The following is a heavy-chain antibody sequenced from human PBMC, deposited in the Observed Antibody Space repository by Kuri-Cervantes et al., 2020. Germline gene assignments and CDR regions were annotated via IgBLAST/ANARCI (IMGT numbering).Heavy chain of an antibody. V-gene: IGHV3-74*01. CDR2: INSDGSST. Sequence: GESLKISCAASGYTFSSYWMHWVRQAPGRGLVWVSRINSDGSSTSYADSVKGRFTISRDNAKNTLYLQMNSLRAEDTAVYYCAKSAIRRNDYWGQGTLVTVSS. D-gene: IGHD3-3*01. CDR3: AKSAIRRNDY. CDR1: GYTFSSYW. J-gene: IGHJ4*02.